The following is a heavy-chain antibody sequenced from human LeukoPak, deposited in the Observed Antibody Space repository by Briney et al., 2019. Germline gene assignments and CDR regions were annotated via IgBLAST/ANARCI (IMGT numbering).Heavy chain of an antibody. CDR1: GFAFSSYW. CDR2: IKQDGSEK. CDR3: ARDLSGWELQEY. D-gene: IGHD1-26*01. V-gene: IGHV3-7*01. Sequence: GGSLRLSCAASGFAFSSYWMSWVRQAPGKGLEWVANIKQDGSEKYYVDSVKGRFTISRDNAKNSLFLQMNSLRAEDTAVYYCARDLSGWELQEYWGQGTLVTVSS. J-gene: IGHJ4*02.